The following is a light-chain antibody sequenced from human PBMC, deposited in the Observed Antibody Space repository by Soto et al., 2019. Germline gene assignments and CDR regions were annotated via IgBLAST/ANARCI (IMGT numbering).Light chain of an antibody. J-gene: IGLJ1*01. Sequence: QSALTQPASVSGSPGQSITISCTGTSSDVGGYNAVSWYQQHPGRAPKLMIYDVSNRPPGISNRFSGSKSGSTASLTISGLQAEDDADYYCSSYTRSGVYVFGAGTKLTVL. CDR2: DVS. CDR1: SSDVGGYNA. CDR3: SSYTRSGVYV. V-gene: IGLV2-14*01.